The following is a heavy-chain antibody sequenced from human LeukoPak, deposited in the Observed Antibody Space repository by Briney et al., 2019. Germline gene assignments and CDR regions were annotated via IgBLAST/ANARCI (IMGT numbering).Heavy chain of an antibody. CDR2: INPSGGST. D-gene: IGHD2-15*01. CDR3: ARVSGYCSGGSCYGLPSHGMDV. CDR1: GYTFTNYY. J-gene: IGHJ6*02. Sequence: ASVKVSCKASGYTFTNYYIHWVRQAPGQGLEWMGIINPSGGSTSSAQKFQGRVTMTRDTSTSTVYIEMSSLRSEDTAVYYCARVSGYCSGGSCYGLPSHGMDVWGQGTTVTVSS. V-gene: IGHV1-46*01.